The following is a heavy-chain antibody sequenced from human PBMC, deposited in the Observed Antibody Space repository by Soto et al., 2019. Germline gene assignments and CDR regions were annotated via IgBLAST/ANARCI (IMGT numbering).Heavy chain of an antibody. CDR1: GYTFTGYY. CDR3: ARDLVSHIVVVTAIPPGYYGMDV. V-gene: IGHV1-2*04. J-gene: IGHJ6*02. Sequence: ASVKVSCKASGYTFTGYYMHWVRQAPGQGLEWMGWINPNSGGTNYAQKFQGWVTMTRDTSISTAYMELSRLRSDDTAVYYWARDLVSHIVVVTAIPPGYYGMDVWGQGTTVTVSS. D-gene: IGHD2-21*02. CDR2: INPNSGGT.